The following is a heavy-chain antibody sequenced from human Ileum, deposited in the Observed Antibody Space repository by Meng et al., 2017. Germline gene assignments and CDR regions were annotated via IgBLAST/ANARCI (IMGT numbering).Heavy chain of an antibody. Sequence: ASVKVSCKASGYTFTSYNIHWVRQAPGQRLEWMGLINTGNGNTKYSQNIQGRVTITRDTSASTAYMELSSLRSEDTAVYYCAREYGIAAAGRAFDLWGRGTMVTVSS. CDR3: AREYGIAAAGRAFDL. CDR1: GYTFTSYN. J-gene: IGHJ3*01. V-gene: IGHV1-3*04. D-gene: IGHD6-13*01. CDR2: INTGNGNT.